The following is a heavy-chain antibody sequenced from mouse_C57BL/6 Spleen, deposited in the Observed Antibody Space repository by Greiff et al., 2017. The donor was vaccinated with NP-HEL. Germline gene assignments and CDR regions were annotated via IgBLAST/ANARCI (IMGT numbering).Heavy chain of an antibody. CDR2: IYPGTSDP. J-gene: IGHJ2*01. D-gene: IGHD1-1*01. Sequence: VQLQQSGTVLARPGASVTMSCKTSGYTFTSYWLPWVQPRPVQGLEWIGAIYPGTSDPSYNQTFKGKAKLTAVTSASTAYMELSSLTNEDSAVYYCTRRDYYGSSLFDYGGQGTTLTVSS. V-gene: IGHV1-5*01. CDR3: TRRDYYGSSLFDY. CDR1: GYTFTSYW.